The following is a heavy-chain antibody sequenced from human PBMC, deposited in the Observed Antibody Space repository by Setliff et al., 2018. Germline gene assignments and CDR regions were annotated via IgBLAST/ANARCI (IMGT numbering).Heavy chain of an antibody. CDR3: ARHNLHGTATTFAFDI. D-gene: IGHD2-21*02. J-gene: IGHJ3*02. V-gene: IGHV4-59*08. CDR2: ISDSGSA. Sequence: SETLSLTCTVSGGSINSYYWSWIRQPPGKGLEWIAYISDSGSANYNPSLKSRVTISLDTSKNQFSLKLSSVTAADTAVYYCARHNLHGTATTFAFDIWGQGTMVTVSS. CDR1: GGSINSYY.